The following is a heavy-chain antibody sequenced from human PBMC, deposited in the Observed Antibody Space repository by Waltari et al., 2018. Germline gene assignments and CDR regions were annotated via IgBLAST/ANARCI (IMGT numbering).Heavy chain of an antibody. J-gene: IGHJ3*02. CDR2: FDPEDGET. Sequence: QVQLVQSGAEVKKPGASVKVSCKVSGYTLTELYMPRVRQAPGKGLEWSGGFDPEDGETIYAQKFQGRVTMTEDTSTDTAYMELSSLRSEDTAVYYCATDYDSSGYYAFDIWGQGTMVTVSS. CDR3: ATDYDSSGYYAFDI. CDR1: GYTLTELY. D-gene: IGHD3-22*01. V-gene: IGHV1-24*01.